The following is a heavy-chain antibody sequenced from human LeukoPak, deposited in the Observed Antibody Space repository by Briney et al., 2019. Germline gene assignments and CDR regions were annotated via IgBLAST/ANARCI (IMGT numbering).Heavy chain of an antibody. Sequence: PSETLSLTCTVSGGSISSSSYYWSWIRQPPGKGLEWIAYIYYSGNTNYNPSLKSRVTISVDTSRNQFSLKLSSVTAADTAVYYCARVTTIFGNYYFDYWGQGTLVTVSS. D-gene: IGHD3-3*01. V-gene: IGHV4-61*01. J-gene: IGHJ4*02. CDR1: GGSISSSSYY. CDR2: IYYSGNT. CDR3: ARVTTIFGNYYFDY.